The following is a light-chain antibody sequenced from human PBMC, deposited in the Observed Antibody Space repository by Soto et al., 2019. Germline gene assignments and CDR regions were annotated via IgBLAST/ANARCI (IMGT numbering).Light chain of an antibody. V-gene: IGLV1-40*01. CDR2: GDN. J-gene: IGLJ1*01. Sequence: QSVLTQPPSVSGAPGQRITISCTGSSSNIGARYDVHWYRQLPGTAPKLLLYGDNNRPSGVPDRFSGSRSGASASLAITGLQADDEADYFCQSYDSSLNRVFGTGNKLTGL. CDR3: QSYDSSLNRV. CDR1: SSNIGARYD.